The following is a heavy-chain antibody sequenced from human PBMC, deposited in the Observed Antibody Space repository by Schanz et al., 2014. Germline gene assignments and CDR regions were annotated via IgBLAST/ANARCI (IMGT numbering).Heavy chain of an antibody. J-gene: IGHJ4*02. D-gene: IGHD6-19*01. CDR1: GFTFSSYA. V-gene: IGHV3-23*01. Sequence: EVQLLESGGGLVQPGGSLRLSCAASGFTFSSYAMSWVRQAPGKGLEWVSALSGSGGSTYYADSVKGRFTISRDNSKNTLYLQMNSLRAEDTAIYYCAKLSSSGRLAGYFDYWGQGALVTVSS. CDR3: AKLSSSGRLAGYFDY. CDR2: LSGSGGST.